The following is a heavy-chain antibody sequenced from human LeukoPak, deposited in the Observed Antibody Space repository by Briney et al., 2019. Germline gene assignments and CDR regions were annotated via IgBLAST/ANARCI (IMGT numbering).Heavy chain of an antibody. Sequence: PGGSLRLSCAASGFTFSSYSMNWVRQAPGKGLEWVSSISSSSTYIYYADSVKDRFTISRDNAKKSLYLQMNSLRAEDTAVYYCARGETHEQLWFGELFEGFDYWGQGTLVTVSS. V-gene: IGHV3-21*04. D-gene: IGHD3-10*01. CDR1: GFTFSSYS. CDR2: ISSSSTYI. J-gene: IGHJ4*02. CDR3: ARGETHEQLWFGELFEGFDY.